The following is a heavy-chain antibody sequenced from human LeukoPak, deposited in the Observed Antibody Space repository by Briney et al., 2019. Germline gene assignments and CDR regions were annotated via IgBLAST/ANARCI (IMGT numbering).Heavy chain of an antibody. V-gene: IGHV3-23*01. CDR3: AREGSGSYFDY. CDR2: ISGSGGST. CDR1: GFTFSSYG. Sequence: GGSLRLSCAASGFTFSSYGMSWVRQAPGKGLEWVSAISGSGGSTYYADSVKGRFTISRDNAKNSLYLQMNGLRAEDTAVYYCAREGSGSYFDYWGQGTLVTVSS. J-gene: IGHJ4*02. D-gene: IGHD1-26*01.